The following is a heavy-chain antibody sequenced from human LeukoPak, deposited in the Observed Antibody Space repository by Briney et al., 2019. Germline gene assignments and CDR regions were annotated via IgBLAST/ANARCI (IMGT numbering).Heavy chain of an antibody. V-gene: IGHV4-34*01. J-gene: IGHJ3*02. CDR2: INHSGST. Sequence: SETLSLTCAVYGGSFSGYYWSWIRQPPGKGLEWIGEINHSGSTNYSPSLQSRVTISVDTSKNQFSLKLSSVTAADTAVYYCARVRDEDAFDIWGQGTMVTVSS. CDR3: ARVRDEDAFDI. D-gene: IGHD4/OR15-4a*01. CDR1: GGSFSGYY.